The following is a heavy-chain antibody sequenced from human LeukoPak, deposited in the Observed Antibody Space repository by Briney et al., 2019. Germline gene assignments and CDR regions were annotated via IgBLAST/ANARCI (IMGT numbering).Heavy chain of an antibody. CDR1: GGSISSSSYY. V-gene: IGHV4-39*01. Sequence: PSETLSLTCTVSGGSISSSSYYWGWIRQPPGKGLEWIGSIYYSGSTYYNPSLKSRVTISVDTSKNQFSLKLSSVTAADTAVYYCASTDPPEAVAEYYYGMDVWGQGTTVTVSS. J-gene: IGHJ6*02. D-gene: IGHD6-19*01. CDR3: ASTDPPEAVAEYYYGMDV. CDR2: IYYSGST.